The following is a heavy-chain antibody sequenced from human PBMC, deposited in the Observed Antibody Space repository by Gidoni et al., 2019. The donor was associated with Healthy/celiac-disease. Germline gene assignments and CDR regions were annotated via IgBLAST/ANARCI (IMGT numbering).Heavy chain of an antibody. V-gene: IGHV1-8*01. J-gene: IGHJ6*02. CDR1: GYPLTSYD. D-gene: IGHD3-3*01. Sequence: QVQLVQSGAEVKNPGASVTISCKASGYPLTSYDINWVRQATGQRLEWVVWMNPNSGNTGYAQKFQGRVTMTRNTSISTAYMELSSLRSEDTAVYYCARGGNFGVVRYYYGMDVWGQGTTVTVSS. CDR3: ARGGNFGVVRYYYGMDV. CDR2: MNPNSGNT.